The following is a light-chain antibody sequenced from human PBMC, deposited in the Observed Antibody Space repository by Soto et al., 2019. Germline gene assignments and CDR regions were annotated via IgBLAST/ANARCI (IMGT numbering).Light chain of an antibody. CDR1: QSLLYSNGYNY. CDR2: LGS. CDR3: MQGVQTPPT. V-gene: IGKV2-28*01. J-gene: IGKJ1*01. Sequence: DIVMTQSPLSLPVTPGEPASISCRSSQSLLYSNGYNYLHWYLQKPGQSPQLLVYLGSTRASGVPDRFSGIGSGTDFTLKISRVEAEDVGVYYCMQGVQTPPTFGQGTKVEIK.